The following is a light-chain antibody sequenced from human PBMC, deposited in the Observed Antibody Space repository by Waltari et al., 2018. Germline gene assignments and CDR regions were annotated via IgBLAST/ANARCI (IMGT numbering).Light chain of an antibody. V-gene: IGLV1-40*01. CDR3: QSYDSSLSGFYV. CDR2: GNN. CDR1: YSNVGAGYD. J-gene: IGLJ1*01. Sequence: QSVLTQPPSVSGAPGQTVTISCTGTYSNVGAGYDVHWYQQVPGAAPKLLIFGNNNRPSGVPDRVSGSKSGASASLAITGLRADDEADYFCQSYDSSLSGFYVFGSGTKVTVL.